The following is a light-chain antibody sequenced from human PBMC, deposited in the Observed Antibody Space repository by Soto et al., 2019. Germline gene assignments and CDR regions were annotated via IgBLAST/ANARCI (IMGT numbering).Light chain of an antibody. J-gene: IGLJ3*02. Sequence: QSALTQPPSASGSPGQSVTISCTGTSSDVGGYNYVSWYQQHPGKAPKLMIYDVNKRPSGVPDRFSGSKSSNTASLTVSGLQAEDEADYYCSSSAGSNFRVFGGGTKLAV. CDR3: SSSAGSNFRV. V-gene: IGLV2-8*01. CDR1: SSDVGGYNY. CDR2: DVN.